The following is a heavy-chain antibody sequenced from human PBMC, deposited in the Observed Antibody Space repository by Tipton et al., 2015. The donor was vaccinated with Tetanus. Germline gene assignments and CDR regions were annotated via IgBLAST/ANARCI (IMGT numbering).Heavy chain of an antibody. V-gene: IGHV3-9*01. CDR3: VSRYSVVSEATDQFDY. J-gene: IGHJ4*02. D-gene: IGHD5/OR15-5a*01. CDR1: GFVFDDYA. CDR2: ISWNSGSI. Sequence: RSLRLSCAASGFVFDDYAMHWVRQAPGKGLEWVSGISWNSGSIAYGDSVRGRFFTSRDNAKNSVYLQMNNLRREDTAVYFCVSRYSVVSEATDQFDYWGQGTLVTVSS.